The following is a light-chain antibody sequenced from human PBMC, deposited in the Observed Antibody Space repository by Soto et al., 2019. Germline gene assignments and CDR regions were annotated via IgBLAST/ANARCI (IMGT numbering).Light chain of an antibody. V-gene: IGKV3-15*01. CDR1: QSVSSN. CDR2: GAS. CDR3: QQYNNWPRT. Sequence: EIVMTQSPATLSVSPGERATLSCRASQSVSSNLAWYQQKPGQAPRLLIYGASTRATGIPARFSGGGSGTEFTLTISSLQSVDFAVYYCQQYNNWPRTFGQGTKVEIK. J-gene: IGKJ1*01.